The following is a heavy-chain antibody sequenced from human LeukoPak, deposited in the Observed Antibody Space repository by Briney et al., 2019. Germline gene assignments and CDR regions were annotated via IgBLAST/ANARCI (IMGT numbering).Heavy chain of an antibody. J-gene: IGHJ3*02. CDR1: GFTFSSYS. CDR2: ISSSSSYI. V-gene: IGHV3-21*01. CDR3: ARDRVTRPSDAFDI. D-gene: IGHD4-11*01. Sequence: PGGSLRLSCAASGFTFSSYSMDWVRQAPGKGLEWVSSISSSSSYIYYADSVKGRFTISRDNAKDSLYLQMNSLRAEDTAVYYCARDRVTRPSDAFDIWGQGTMVTVSS.